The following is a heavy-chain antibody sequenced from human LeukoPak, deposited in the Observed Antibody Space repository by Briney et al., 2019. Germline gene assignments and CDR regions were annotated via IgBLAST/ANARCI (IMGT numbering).Heavy chain of an antibody. CDR3: AREGSSGDGMDV. J-gene: IGHJ6*02. CDR2: ISSSSSYI. Sequence: GGSLRLSCAASGFTFSSYSMNWVRQAPGRGLEWVSSISSSSSYIYYADSVKGRFTISRDNAKNSLYQQMNSLRAEDTAVYYCAREGSSGDGMDVWGQGTTVTVSS. D-gene: IGHD6-19*01. CDR1: GFTFSSYS. V-gene: IGHV3-21*01.